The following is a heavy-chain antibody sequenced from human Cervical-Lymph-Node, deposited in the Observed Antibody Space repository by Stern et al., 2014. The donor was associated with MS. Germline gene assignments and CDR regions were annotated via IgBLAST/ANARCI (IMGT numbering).Heavy chain of an antibody. Sequence: QVQLVQSGAEVKKPGASVKVSCKASGYSFTSYDINWVRQASGQGPEWMGWMIPNTGNTGYAQKFQGRVTMTRNTSISTAYMELTSLRSDDTAVYYCTMSGGRQQVLPRQFDHWGQGTLVTVSS. J-gene: IGHJ4*02. V-gene: IGHV1-8*01. CDR2: MIPNTGNT. CDR3: TMSGGRQQVLPRQFDH. CDR1: GYSFTSYD. D-gene: IGHD6-13*01.